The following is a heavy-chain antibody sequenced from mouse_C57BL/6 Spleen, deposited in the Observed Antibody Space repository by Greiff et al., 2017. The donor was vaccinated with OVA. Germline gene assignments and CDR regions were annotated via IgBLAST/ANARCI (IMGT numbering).Heavy chain of an antibody. CDR1: GFTFSSYA. J-gene: IGHJ3*01. Sequence: EVKLMESGGGLVKPGGSLKLSCAASGFTFSSYAMSWVRQTPEKRLEWVATISDGGSYTYYPDNVKGRFTISRDNAKNNLYLQMSHLKSEDTAMYYCAAYGSSPWFAYWGQGTLVTVSA. V-gene: IGHV5-4*03. CDR3: AAYGSSPWFAY. CDR2: ISDGGSYT. D-gene: IGHD1-1*01.